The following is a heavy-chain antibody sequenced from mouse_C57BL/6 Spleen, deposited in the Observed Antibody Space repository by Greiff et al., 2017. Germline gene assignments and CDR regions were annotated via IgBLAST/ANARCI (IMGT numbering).Heavy chain of an antibody. D-gene: IGHD1-1*02. CDR1: GFSLTSYG. Sequence: QVQLKESGPGLVAPSQSLSITCTVSGFSLTSYGVHWVRQPPGKGLEWLVVIWSDGSTTYNSALKSRLSISKDNSKRQVFLKMNSLQTDDTAMYYCARHHYVNYYAMDYWGQGTSVTVSS. J-gene: IGHJ4*01. CDR3: ARHHYVNYYAMDY. V-gene: IGHV2-6-1*01. CDR2: IWSDGST.